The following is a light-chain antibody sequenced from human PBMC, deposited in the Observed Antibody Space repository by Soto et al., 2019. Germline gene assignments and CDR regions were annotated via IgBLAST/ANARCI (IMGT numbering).Light chain of an antibody. Sequence: DIQMTQSPSSLSASVGDRVTITCRASQTISGYLNWYQQKPGKAPELLIYAASYLGNGVPSRFSGSGSGTYFTLTISSLQPEDFATYYCQQANSFPLTFGPGTKVDIK. J-gene: IGKJ3*01. CDR3: QQANSFPLT. CDR2: AAS. V-gene: IGKV1-39*01. CDR1: QTISGY.